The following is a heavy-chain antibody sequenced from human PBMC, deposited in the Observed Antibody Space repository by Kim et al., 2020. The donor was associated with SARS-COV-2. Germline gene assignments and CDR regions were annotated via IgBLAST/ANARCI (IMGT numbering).Heavy chain of an antibody. Sequence: GRSTSDEVSVRGRITISRDNAKSTLYMQMNSLRAEDTAVYYCATGRTFDNWGQGTLVTVSS. CDR3: ATGRTFDN. V-gene: IGHV3-74*01. J-gene: IGHJ4*02. CDR2: GRST.